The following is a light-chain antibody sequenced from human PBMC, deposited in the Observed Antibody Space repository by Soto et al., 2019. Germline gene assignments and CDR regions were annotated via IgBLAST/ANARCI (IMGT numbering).Light chain of an antibody. J-gene: IGKJ4*01. Sequence: EIVMTQSPATLSVSPGERATLSCRASQRVSSNLAWYQQKPGQAPRLLVYGASTRATGIPARFSGSGSETEFTLTISSLQSEDYAVYYCQQYNDWPPLTFGGGTKV. CDR2: GAS. CDR1: QRVSSN. V-gene: IGKV3-15*01. CDR3: QQYNDWPPLT.